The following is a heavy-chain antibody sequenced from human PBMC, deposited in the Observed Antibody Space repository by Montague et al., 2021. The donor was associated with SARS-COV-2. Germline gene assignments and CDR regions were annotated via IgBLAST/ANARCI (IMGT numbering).Heavy chain of an antibody. Sequence: SETLSLTCTVSGGSISSDSFYWGWLRQPPGKGLEWIGLIYHSGGTYNGPSLKRRFSISVDTSKNQFSLKVTSVTAADTAVYYCARRPGTFGAAFDFWGLGTMVTVSS. CDR3: ARRPGTFGAAFDF. J-gene: IGHJ3*01. CDR1: GGSISSDSFY. CDR2: IYHSGGT. D-gene: IGHD3-10*01. V-gene: IGHV4-39*01.